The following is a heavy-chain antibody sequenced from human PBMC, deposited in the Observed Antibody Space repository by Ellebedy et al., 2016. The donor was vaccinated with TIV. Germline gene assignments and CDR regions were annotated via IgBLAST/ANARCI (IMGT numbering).Heavy chain of an antibody. CDR3: AKAGGRSGGYDFLFQQ. Sequence: GGSLRLSCAASGIIFSTYDFHWVRQAPGKGLEWVAVISNDGSKEYYADSVKGRFTISRDNSKNTLYLQMNSLRVEDTAVYYCAKAGGRSGGYDFLFQQWGQGGLVTVSS. V-gene: IGHV3-30*18. CDR1: GIIFSTYD. CDR2: ISNDGSKE. D-gene: IGHD5-12*01. J-gene: IGHJ4*02.